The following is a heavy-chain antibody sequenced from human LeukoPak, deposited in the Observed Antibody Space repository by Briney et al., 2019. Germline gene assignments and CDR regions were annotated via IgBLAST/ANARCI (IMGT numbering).Heavy chain of an antibody. CDR2: IYYSGST. CDR3: ARHSRGEGTPSDY. J-gene: IGHJ4*02. D-gene: IGHD3-10*01. Sequence: KPSEILSLTCTVSGGSLSSSSYYWGWVRPPPREGVEWIGSIYYSGSTYYNPSLKSRVTISVDTSKNQFSLKLSSVTAADTAVYYCARHSRGEGTPSDYWGQGTLVTVSS. V-gene: IGHV4-39*01. CDR1: GGSLSSSSYY.